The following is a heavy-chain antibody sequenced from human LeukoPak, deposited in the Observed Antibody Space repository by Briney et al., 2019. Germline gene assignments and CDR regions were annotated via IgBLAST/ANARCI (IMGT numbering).Heavy chain of an antibody. CDR2: INPNSGGT. CDR1: GYTFTGYY. CDR3: ARGHDYYGSGRQSWFDP. D-gene: IGHD3-10*01. Sequence: ASVKVSCKASGYTFTGYYMHWVRQAPGQGLEWMGWINPNSGGTNYAQKFQGRVTMTRDTSISTAYMELSRLRSDDTAVYYCARGHDYYGSGRQSWFDPWGQGTLVTVSS. V-gene: IGHV1-2*02. J-gene: IGHJ5*02.